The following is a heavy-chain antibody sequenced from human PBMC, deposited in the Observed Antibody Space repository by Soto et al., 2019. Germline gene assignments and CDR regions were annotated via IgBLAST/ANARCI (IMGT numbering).Heavy chain of an antibody. J-gene: IGHJ6*02. Sequence: QVQLVQSGAEVKKPGSSVKVSCKASGGTFSSYAISWVRQAPGQGLEWMGGIIPIFGTANYAQKFQGRVTITADESTSTAYMELSSLRSEDTAVYYCARAITMVRGVGYYYFYGMDVWGQGTTVTVSS. CDR3: ARAITMVRGVGYYYFYGMDV. V-gene: IGHV1-69*01. CDR2: IIPIFGTA. D-gene: IGHD3-10*01. CDR1: GGTFSSYA.